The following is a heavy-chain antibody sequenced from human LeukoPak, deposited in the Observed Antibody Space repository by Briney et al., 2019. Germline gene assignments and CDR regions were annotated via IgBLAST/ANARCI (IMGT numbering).Heavy chain of an antibody. V-gene: IGHV4-59*01. CDR1: GGSISSYS. J-gene: IGHJ4*02. CDR3: ARVTGYMIEDYFDY. CDR2: IYYSGST. D-gene: IGHD3-22*01. Sequence: PSETLSLTCTVSGGSISSYSWSWIRQPPGKGLEWIGDIYYSGSTNYNPSLKSRVTISVDTSKNQCTLKLRSVTAADTAVYYCARVTGYMIEDYFDYWGQGTLVTVSS.